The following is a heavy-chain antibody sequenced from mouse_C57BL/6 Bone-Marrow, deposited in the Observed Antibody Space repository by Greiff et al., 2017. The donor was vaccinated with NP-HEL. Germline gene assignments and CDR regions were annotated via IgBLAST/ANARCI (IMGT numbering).Heavy chain of an antibody. Sequence: VQLQQSGPELVKPGASVKISCKASGYSFTGYYMNWVKQSPEKSLEWIGEINPSTGGTTYNQKFKAKATLTVDKSSSTAYMQLKSLTSEDSAVYYWARRRTAQATFAYWGQGTLVTVSA. CDR2: INPSTGGT. CDR3: ARRRTAQATFAY. J-gene: IGHJ3*01. D-gene: IGHD3-2*02. CDR1: GYSFTGYY. V-gene: IGHV1-42*01.